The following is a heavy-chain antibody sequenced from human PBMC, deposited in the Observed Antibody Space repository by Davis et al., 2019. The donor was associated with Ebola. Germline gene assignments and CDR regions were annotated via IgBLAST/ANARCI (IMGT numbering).Heavy chain of an antibody. CDR3: ARLIVATSSDYYYGMDV. Sequence: PGGSLRLSCKGSGYSFTSYWIGWVRQMPGKGLEWMGLIYPGYSDTRYSPSFQVQVTISADKSISTAYLQWSSLKASDTAMYYWARLIVATSSDYYYGMDVWGQGTTVTVSS. V-gene: IGHV5-51*01. CDR1: GYSFTSYW. D-gene: IGHD5-12*01. CDR2: IYPGYSDT. J-gene: IGHJ6*02.